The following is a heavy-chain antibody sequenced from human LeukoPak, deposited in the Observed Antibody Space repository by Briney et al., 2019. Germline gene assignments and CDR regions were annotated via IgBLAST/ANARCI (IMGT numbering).Heavy chain of an antibody. D-gene: IGHD1/OR15-1a*01. V-gene: IGHV3-23*01. CDR3: TKEEKQTGFSDY. CDR1: GFTFSSYS. CDR2: ISGSGGST. Sequence: GGSLRLSCAASGFTFSSYSMNWVRQAPGKGLEWVSAISGSGGSTYYADSVKGRFTISRDNSKNTLYLQMNSLRAEDTAVYYCTKEEKQTGFSDYWGQGTLVTVSS. J-gene: IGHJ4*02.